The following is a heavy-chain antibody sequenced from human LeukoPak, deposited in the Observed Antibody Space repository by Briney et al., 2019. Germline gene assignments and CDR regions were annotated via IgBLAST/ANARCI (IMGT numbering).Heavy chain of an antibody. CDR3: ARHMTTVVTGIDY. CDR1: GGSFSGYY. V-gene: IGHV4-34*01. D-gene: IGHD4-23*01. CDR2: INHSGST. Sequence: SETLSLTCAVYGGSFSGYYWSWIRQPPGKGLEWIGEINHSGSTNYNPSLKSRVTISIDTSKNQFSLKLSSVTAADTAVYYCARHMTTVVTGIDYWGQGTLVTVSS. J-gene: IGHJ4*02.